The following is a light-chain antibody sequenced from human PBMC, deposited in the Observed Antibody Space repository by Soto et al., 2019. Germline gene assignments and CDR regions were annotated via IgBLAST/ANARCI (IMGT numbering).Light chain of an antibody. CDR1: HSISTY. J-gene: IGKJ2*01. CDR3: QQSYSSPYT. Sequence: DIQLTQSPSSLSASVGDRVTITCRASHSISTYLNWYQQKPGKATSLLIYTTSSLQSGVPSRFSGSGSGTDFTLTIGGLQPADFAIYYCQQSYSSPYTFGLGTKVQIK. CDR2: TTS. V-gene: IGKV1-39*01.